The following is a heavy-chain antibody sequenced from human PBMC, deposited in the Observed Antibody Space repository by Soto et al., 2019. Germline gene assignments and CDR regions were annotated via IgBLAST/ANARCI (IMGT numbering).Heavy chain of an antibody. D-gene: IGHD2-2*01. Sequence: SGPTLVSPTQTLTLTCTFSGFSLSTSGMCVSWIRQPPGKALEWLARIDWDDDKYYSTSLKTRLTISKDTSKNQVVLTMTNMDPVDTATYYCARTDIVEVPAATKPGDYYYYMDVWGKGTTVTVSS. CDR1: GFSLSTSGMC. V-gene: IGHV2-70*11. J-gene: IGHJ6*03. CDR2: IDWDDDK. CDR3: ARTDIVEVPAATKPGDYYYYMDV.